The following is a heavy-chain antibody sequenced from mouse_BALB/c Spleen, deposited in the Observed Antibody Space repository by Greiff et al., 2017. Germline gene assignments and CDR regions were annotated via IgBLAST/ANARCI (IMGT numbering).Heavy chain of an antibody. J-gene: IGHJ3*01. CDR3: ARVTMITTGFAY. Sequence: EVQLVESGGGLVQPGGSLRLSCATSGFTFTDYYMSWVRQPPGKALEWLGFIRNKANGYTTEYSASVKGRFTISRDNSQSILYLQMNTLRAEDSATYYCARVTMITTGFAYWGQGTLVTVSA. V-gene: IGHV7-3*02. D-gene: IGHD2-4*01. CDR2: IRNKANGYTT. CDR1: GFTFTDYY.